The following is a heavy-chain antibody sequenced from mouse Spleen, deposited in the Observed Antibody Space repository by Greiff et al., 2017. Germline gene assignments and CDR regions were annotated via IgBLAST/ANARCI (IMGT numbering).Heavy chain of an antibody. V-gene: IGHV1-9*01. CDR3: ARHDYLYAMDY. Sequence: LVESGAELMKPGASVKISCKATGYTFSSYWIEWVKQRPGHGLEWIGEILPGSGSTNYNEKFKGKATFTADTSSNTAYMQLSSLTSEDSAVYYCARHDYLYAMDYWGQGTSVTVSS. J-gene: IGHJ4*01. CDR2: ILPGSGST. CDR1: GYTFSSYW. D-gene: IGHD2-4*01.